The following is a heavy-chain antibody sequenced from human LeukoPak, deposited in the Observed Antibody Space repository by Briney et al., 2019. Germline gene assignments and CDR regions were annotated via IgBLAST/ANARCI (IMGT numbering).Heavy chain of an antibody. CDR2: ISYDGSNK. J-gene: IGHJ4*02. Sequence: GGSLRLSCAAYGFTFSSYAMHWVRQAPGKGLEWLADISYDGSNKDCADSVKGRFTISIDNSKNTLYLQMNSVRAEDTAVYYSAREIGDYWGQGTLVTVSS. CDR3: AREIGDY. CDR1: GFTFSSYA. V-gene: IGHV3-30*14.